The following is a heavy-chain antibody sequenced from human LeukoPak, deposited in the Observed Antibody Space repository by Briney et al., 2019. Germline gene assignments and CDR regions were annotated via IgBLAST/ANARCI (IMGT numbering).Heavy chain of an antibody. CDR2: ITSTGGNT. CDR3: VIVRGYFDSSGTDY. D-gene: IGHD3-9*01. CDR1: GFTFSSYT. J-gene: IGHJ4*02. V-gene: IGHV3-64D*06. Sequence: GGSLRLSCSASGFTFSSYTVHWVRQAPGKGLEFVSAITSTGGNTYYADSVTGRFTLSRDNSKDTLYLQMSSLRAEDTAVYYCVIVRGYFDSSGTDYWGQGTLVTVSS.